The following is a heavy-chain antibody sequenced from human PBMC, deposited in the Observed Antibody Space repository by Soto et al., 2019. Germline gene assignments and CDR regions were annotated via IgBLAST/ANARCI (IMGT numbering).Heavy chain of an antibody. CDR2: ISSSSSYI. J-gene: IGHJ6*04. Sequence: GGSLRLSCAASGFTFSSYAMRWVLQAPGKGLEWVSSISSSSSYIYYADSVKGRFTISRDNAKNSLYLRMNSLRAEDTAVYYCARDTNDYLGPTISVWGKGTTVTVSS. V-gene: IGHV3-21*01. D-gene: IGHD4-17*01. CDR3: ARDTNDYLGPTISV. CDR1: GFTFSSYA.